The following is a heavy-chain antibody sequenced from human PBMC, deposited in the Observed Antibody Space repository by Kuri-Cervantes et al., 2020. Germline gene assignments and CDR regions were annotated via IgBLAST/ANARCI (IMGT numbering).Heavy chain of an antibody. CDR3: AKVNYYDSSGQLDY. CDR1: GGSISSSSYY. CDR2: IYSGGST. D-gene: IGHD3-22*01. Sequence: ETLSLTCTVSGGSISSSSYYWGWVRQAPGKGLEWVSVIYSGGSTYYADSVKGRFTISRDNSKNTLYLQMNSLRAEDTAVYYCAKVNYYDSSGQLDYWGQGTLVTVSS. J-gene: IGHJ4*02. V-gene: IGHV3-53*01.